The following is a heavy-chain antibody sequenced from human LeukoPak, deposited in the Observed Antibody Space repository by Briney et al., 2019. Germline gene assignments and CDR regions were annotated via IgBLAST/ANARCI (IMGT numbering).Heavy chain of an antibody. J-gene: IGHJ4*02. CDR2: IYYSGST. V-gene: IGHV4-39*07. CDR1: AGSISSSSYY. D-gene: IGHD5-24*01. CDR3: ARDGEMGTIENYFDY. Sequence: SETLSLTCTVSAGSISSSSYYWGWIRQPPGKGLEWIGSIYYSGSTHYNPSLKSRVTISVDTSKNQFSLKLCSVTAADTAVYYCARDGEMGTIENYFDYWGQGTLVTVSS.